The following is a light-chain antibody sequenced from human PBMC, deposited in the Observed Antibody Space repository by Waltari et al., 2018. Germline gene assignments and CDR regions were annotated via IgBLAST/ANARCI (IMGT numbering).Light chain of an antibody. CDR3: QQTFSTPLT. CDR1: QIIAIY. Sequence: DIQMPQSPSSLSASIRDRVTITCRTSQIIAIYLNLYQKKPGEAPTFVIYTTSTLQNGVPSRFSGSGSGTAFSLTVSSLQPEDVGTYYCQQTFSTPLTFGGGTRVEIK. V-gene: IGKV1-39*01. J-gene: IGKJ4*01. CDR2: TTS.